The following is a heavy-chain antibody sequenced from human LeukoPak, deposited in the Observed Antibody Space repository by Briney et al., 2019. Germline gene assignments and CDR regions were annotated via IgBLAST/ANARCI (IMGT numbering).Heavy chain of an antibody. J-gene: IGHJ4*02. Sequence: PGGSLRLSCAASGFTFSSYGMHWVRQAPGKGLEWVVFIRYDGSNKYYADSVKGRFTISRDNSKNTLYLQMNSLRAEDTAVYYCAKEDRRYCSSTSCYTMDYWGQGTLVTVSS. CDR1: GFTFSSYG. D-gene: IGHD2-2*02. V-gene: IGHV3-30*02. CDR3: AKEDRRYCSSTSCYTMDY. CDR2: IRYDGSNK.